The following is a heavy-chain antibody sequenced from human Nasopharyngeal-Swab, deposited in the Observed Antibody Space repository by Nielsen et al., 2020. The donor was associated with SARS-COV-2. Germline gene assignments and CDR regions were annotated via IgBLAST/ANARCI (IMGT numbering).Heavy chain of an antibody. CDR1: GFTFSSYS. D-gene: IGHD6-13*01. J-gene: IGHJ6*02. Sequence: GESLKISCAASGFTFSSYSMNWVRQAPGKGLEWVSSISSSSRYIYYAESVKGRFTISRDNAKNSLYLQMNSLRAEDTAVYYCVGDRQQGYYYGMDVWGQGTTVTVSS. CDR3: VGDRQQGYYYGMDV. V-gene: IGHV3-21*01. CDR2: ISSSSRYI.